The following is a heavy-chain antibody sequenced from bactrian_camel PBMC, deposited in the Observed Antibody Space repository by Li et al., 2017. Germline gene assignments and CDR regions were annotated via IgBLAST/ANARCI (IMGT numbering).Heavy chain of an antibody. Sequence: HVQLVESGGGSVQAGQPLRLTCAASPTTDGIDAMAWFRQAPGMEREKVSCISVSSSSIQYTDSVKGRFTISRDNRKKILYLQMNSLKPEDAAVYYCAADYARGHSDYVRCLDVPSFSYWGQGTQVTVS. CDR3: AADYARGHSDYVRCLDVPSFSY. D-gene: IGHD4*01. CDR2: ISVSSSSI. CDR1: PTTDGIDA. V-gene: IGHV3S60*01. J-gene: IGHJ6*01.